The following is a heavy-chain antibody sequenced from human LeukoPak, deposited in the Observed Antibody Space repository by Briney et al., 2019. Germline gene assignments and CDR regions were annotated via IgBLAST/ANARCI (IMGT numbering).Heavy chain of an antibody. Sequence: PGGSLRLSCAASGFTFSSYSMNWVRQAPGKGLEWVSSISSSSSYIYYADSVKGRFTISSDNAKNSLYLQMNSLRAEDTAVYYCARSVVGWFDPWGQGTLVTVSS. D-gene: IGHD2-15*01. CDR1: GFTFSSYS. CDR3: ARSVVGWFDP. V-gene: IGHV3-21*01. J-gene: IGHJ5*02. CDR2: ISSSSSYI.